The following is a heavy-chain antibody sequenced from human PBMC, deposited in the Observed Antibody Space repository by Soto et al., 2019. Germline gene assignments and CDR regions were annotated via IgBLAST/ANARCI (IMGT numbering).Heavy chain of an antibody. J-gene: IGHJ4*02. CDR3: ARSPLTRLAARPYYFAY. CDR1: GFTVSSHY. V-gene: IGHV3-53*02. Sequence: EVQLVETGGGLIQPGGSLRLSCAASGFTVSSHYMSWVRQAPGKGLEWVSVIYSGGRTYYADSVKGRCTISRDNSKNTLNLQMNSLRAEDTAVYYCARSPLTRLAARPYYFAYWCQGTLVTVSS. CDR2: IYSGGRT. D-gene: IGHD6-6*01.